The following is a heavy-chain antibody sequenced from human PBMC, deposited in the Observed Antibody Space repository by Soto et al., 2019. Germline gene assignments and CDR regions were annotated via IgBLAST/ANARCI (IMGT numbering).Heavy chain of an antibody. V-gene: IGHV4-30-4*01. CDR1: GGSISSGNYD. D-gene: IGHD3-10*01. Sequence: PXETLSLPCTVSGGSISSGNYDWSWIRQPPGKGLEWIVYIYYSGSTYYNPSLKSRVTISVDTSKNQFSLKLSSVTAADTAVYYCARVHLLTIDDWGQGTLVTVSS. CDR2: IYYSGST. J-gene: IGHJ4*02. CDR3: ARVHLLTIDD.